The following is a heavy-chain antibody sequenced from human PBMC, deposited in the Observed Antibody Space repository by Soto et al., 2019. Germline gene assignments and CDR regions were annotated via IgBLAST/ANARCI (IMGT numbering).Heavy chain of an antibody. D-gene: IGHD3-10*01. Sequence: QVQLVQSGAEVKKPGASVKVSCKASGYTFTSYGISWVRQAPGQGLEWMGWISAYNGNTNYAQKLQGRVTMTTDTSTSTAYMGLRSLRSDDTAVYYCARDPDKGGSGRYRYGMDAWGQGTTVTVSS. J-gene: IGHJ6*02. CDR3: ARDPDKGGSGRYRYGMDA. V-gene: IGHV1-18*01. CDR2: ISAYNGNT. CDR1: GYTFTSYG.